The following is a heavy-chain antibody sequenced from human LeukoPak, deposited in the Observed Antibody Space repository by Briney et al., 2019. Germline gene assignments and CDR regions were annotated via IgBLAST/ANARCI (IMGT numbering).Heavy chain of an antibody. J-gene: IGHJ4*02. D-gene: IGHD6-13*01. CDR1: GFTFSSYG. CDR3: AKAPYSSSWYTSYDTPLDY. V-gene: IGHV3-30*02. CDR2: IRYDGSNK. Sequence: GGSLRLSCAASGFTFSSYGMHWVRQAPGKGLEWVAFIRYDGSNKYYADSVKGRFTISRDNSKNTLYLQMNSLRAEDTAVYYCAKAPYSSSWYTSYDTPLDYWGQGTLVTVSS.